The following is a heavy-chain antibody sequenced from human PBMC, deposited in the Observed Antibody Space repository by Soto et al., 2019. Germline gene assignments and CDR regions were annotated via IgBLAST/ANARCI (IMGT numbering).Heavy chain of an antibody. V-gene: IGHV1-18*01. D-gene: IGHD6-13*01. CDR3: ARETQGIAAAGTLNYYYYYYGMDV. Sequence: ASVKVSCKASGYTFTSYGISWVRQAPGQGLEWMGWISAYNGNTNYAQKLQGRVTMTTDTSTSTAYMELRSLRSDDTAVYYCARETQGIAAAGTLNYYYYYYGMDVWGQGTTVTV. J-gene: IGHJ6*02. CDR1: GYTFTSYG. CDR2: ISAYNGNT.